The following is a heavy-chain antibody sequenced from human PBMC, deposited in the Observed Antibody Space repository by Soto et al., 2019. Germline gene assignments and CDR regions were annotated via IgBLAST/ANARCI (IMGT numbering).Heavy chain of an antibody. Sequence: GGSLRLSCAASGVTFSSYAMHWVRQAPGKGLEWVAVISYDGSNKYYADSVKGRFTISRDNSKNTLYLQMNSLRAGDTAVYYCARDLYCSGGSCVSYGMDVWGQGTTVTVSS. CDR2: ISYDGSNK. CDR1: GVTFSSYA. D-gene: IGHD2-15*01. CDR3: ARDLYCSGGSCVSYGMDV. J-gene: IGHJ6*02. V-gene: IGHV3-30-3*01.